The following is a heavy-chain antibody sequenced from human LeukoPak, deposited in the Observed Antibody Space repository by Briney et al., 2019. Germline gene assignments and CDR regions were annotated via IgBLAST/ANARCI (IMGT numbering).Heavy chain of an antibody. J-gene: IGHJ3*02. V-gene: IGHV3-20*01. CDR3: ARGLPYYYDSSGYYSGAFDI. CDR1: GFTFDDYG. D-gene: IGHD3-22*01. Sequence: GGSLRLSCAASGFTFDDYGMSWVRQAPGKGLEWVSGINWNGGSTGYADSVKGRFTISRDNAKNSLYLQMNSLRAEDTALYHCARGLPYYYDSSGYYSGAFDIWGQGTMVTVSS. CDR2: INWNGGST.